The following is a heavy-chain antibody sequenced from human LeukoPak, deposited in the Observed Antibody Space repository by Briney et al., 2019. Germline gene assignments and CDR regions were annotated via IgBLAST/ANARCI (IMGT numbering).Heavy chain of an antibody. Sequence: GGSLRLSCSASGFTLSRYGMHWVRQAPGKGLEYVSGISSNGGSTNYADSVKGRFTISRDNSKNTLHLQMSSLRAEDTAVYYCARGTSYGRRYFDYWGQGTLVTVSS. D-gene: IGHD5-18*01. CDR3: ARGTSYGRRYFDY. CDR2: ISSNGGST. J-gene: IGHJ4*02. CDR1: GFTLSRYG. V-gene: IGHV3-64D*06.